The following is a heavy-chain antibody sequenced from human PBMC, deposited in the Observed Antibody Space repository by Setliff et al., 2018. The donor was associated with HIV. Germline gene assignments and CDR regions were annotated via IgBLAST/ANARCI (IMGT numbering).Heavy chain of an antibody. Sequence: ASVKVSCKASGHTLSNYDVIWVRRATGQGLEWMGWMNPNSGDTGYAQKFQGRVIMTRDTSISTAYMELSSLTSADTAEYYCASGKGVRGVIITGGLDVWGKGTTVTVSS. D-gene: IGHD3-10*01. CDR2: MNPNSGDT. V-gene: IGHV1-8*01. CDR3: ASGKGVRGVIITGGLDV. J-gene: IGHJ6*04. CDR1: GHTLSNYD.